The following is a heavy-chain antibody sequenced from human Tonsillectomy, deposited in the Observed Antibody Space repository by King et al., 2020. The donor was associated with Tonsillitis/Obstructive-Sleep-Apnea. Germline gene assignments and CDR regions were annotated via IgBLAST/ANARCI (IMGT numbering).Heavy chain of an antibody. CDR1: GFTFDDYN. Sequence: VQLVESGGVVVQPGGSLRLSCAASGFTFDDYNMHWVRQAPGKGLEWVSLISWDGGSTYYADSVKGRFTISRDNNKNSLYLQMNSLRTEDTALYYCAKDEKKYYQDTSGYPDYWGQGTLVTVSS. J-gene: IGHJ4*02. CDR3: AKDEKKYYQDTSGYPDY. V-gene: IGHV3-43*01. D-gene: IGHD3-22*01. CDR2: ISWDGGST.